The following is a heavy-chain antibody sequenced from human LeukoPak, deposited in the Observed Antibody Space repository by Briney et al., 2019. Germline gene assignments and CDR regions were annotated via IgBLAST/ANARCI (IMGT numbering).Heavy chain of an antibody. J-gene: IGHJ3*02. CDR2: NNPDGSTT. CDR1: GFTFTNAW. Sequence: GGSLRLSCAASGFTFTNAWMSWVRQAPGKGLVWVSRNNPDGSTTTYADSVKGRFTISRDNAKNTLYLQMDTLRAEDTAVYYCVRASSGPSFDIWGQGTVATVSS. CDR3: VRASSGPSFDI. D-gene: IGHD3-10*01. V-gene: IGHV3-74*01.